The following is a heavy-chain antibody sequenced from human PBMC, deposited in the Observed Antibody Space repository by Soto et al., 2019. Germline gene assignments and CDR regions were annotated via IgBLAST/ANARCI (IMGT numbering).Heavy chain of an antibody. V-gene: IGHV4-39*02. CDR3: AREGPPIRAHNPPEYFQH. J-gene: IGHJ1*01. CDR1: GDSISTRSNY. Sequence: PSDTLSLTCTVSGDSISTRSNYWAWIRQPPGKGLEWIGSIYYTGGTYYNPSLKSRVTLFLDTSKNQFSLNLSSVTAADTAVYYCAREGPPIRAHNPPEYFQHWGQGTLVTVSS. CDR2: IYYTGGT.